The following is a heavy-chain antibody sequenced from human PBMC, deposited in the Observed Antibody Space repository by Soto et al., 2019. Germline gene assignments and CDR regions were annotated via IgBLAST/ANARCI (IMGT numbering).Heavy chain of an antibody. CDR2: INHSGST. D-gene: IGHD6-13*01. Sequence: SETLSLTCAVYGGSFSGYYWSWIRQPPGKGLEWIGEINHSGSTNYNPSLKSRVTISVDTSKNQFSLRLSSVTAADTAVYYCARAPSPIAAAISWGQGTLVTVSS. J-gene: IGHJ5*02. CDR3: ARAPSPIAAAIS. V-gene: IGHV4-34*01. CDR1: GGSFSGYY.